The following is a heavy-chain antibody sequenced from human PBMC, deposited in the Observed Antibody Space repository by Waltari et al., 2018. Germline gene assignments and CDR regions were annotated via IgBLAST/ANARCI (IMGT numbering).Heavy chain of an antibody. Sequence: EVQLVESGGGLVQPGGSMRLSCAASGFTFSSYWMSWVRPDTGKGLEWVANIKQDGSEKYYVDSVKGRFTISRDNAKNSLYLQMNSLRAEDTAVYYCARDVQYNWNYVGAFDIWGQGTMVTVSS. CDR2: IKQDGSEK. J-gene: IGHJ3*02. CDR3: ARDVQYNWNYVGAFDI. CDR1: GFTFSSYW. V-gene: IGHV3-7*01. D-gene: IGHD1-7*01.